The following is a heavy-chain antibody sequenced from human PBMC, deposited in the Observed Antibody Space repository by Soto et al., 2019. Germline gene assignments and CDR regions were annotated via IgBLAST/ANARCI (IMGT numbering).Heavy chain of an antibody. Sequence: QVQLQESGPGLVKPSETLSLTCTVSGGSISYYYWSWIRQPPGKGLEWIGYIYYSGSTNYNPSLKSRATISVDTSKNQFSLKLSSVTAADTAVYYCARRRTDSSGYHYDYGGQGTLVTVSS. CDR1: GGSISYYY. CDR2: IYYSGST. CDR3: ARRRTDSSGYHYDY. J-gene: IGHJ4*02. D-gene: IGHD3-22*01. V-gene: IGHV4-59*13.